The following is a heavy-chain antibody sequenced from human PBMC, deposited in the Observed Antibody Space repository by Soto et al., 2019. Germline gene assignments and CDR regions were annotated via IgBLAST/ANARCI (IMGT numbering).Heavy chain of an antibody. CDR3: AKPHKIIVIPSATYFDS. V-gene: IGHV3-23*01. CDR2: ITGNSVGA. D-gene: IGHD3-16*02. CDR1: GFTFSSYA. J-gene: IGHJ4*02. Sequence: PGGSLRLSCAASGFTFSSYAMSWVRQAPGKGLEWVSSITGNSVGADYADSVRGRFTISRDNSKKTLYLQLNSLTAEDTAIYYCAKPHKIIVIPSATYFDSWGRGTLVTVSS.